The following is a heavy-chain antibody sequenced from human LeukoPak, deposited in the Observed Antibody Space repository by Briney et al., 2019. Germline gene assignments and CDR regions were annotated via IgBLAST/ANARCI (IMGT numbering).Heavy chain of an antibody. CDR3: ARASKYCGGDCYPGHYYYYYGMDV. CDR2: IYPGDSDT. V-gene: IGHV5-51*01. J-gene: IGHJ6*02. D-gene: IGHD2-21*02. CDR1: GYSFTSYW. Sequence: GESLKISCKGSGYSFTSYWIGWVRQMPGKGLGWMGIIYPGDSDTRYSPSFQGQVTISADKSISTAYLQWSSLKASDTAMYYCARASKYCGGDCYPGHYYYYYGMDVWGQGTTVTVSS.